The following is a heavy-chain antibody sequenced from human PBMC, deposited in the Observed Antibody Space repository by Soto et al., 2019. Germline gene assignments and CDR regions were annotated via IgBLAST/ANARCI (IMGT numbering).Heavy chain of an antibody. CDR1: GGSFSGYY. CDR2: INHSGST. J-gene: IGHJ6*02. V-gene: IGHV4-34*01. CDR3: ARGARGMDGGYYGMDV. Sequence: SETLSLTCAVYGGSFSGYYWSWIRQPPGKGLEWIGEINHSGSTNYNPSLKSRVTISVDTSKNQFSLKLSSVTAADTAVYYCARGARGMDGGYYGMDVWGQGTTVTVSS. D-gene: IGHD6-13*01.